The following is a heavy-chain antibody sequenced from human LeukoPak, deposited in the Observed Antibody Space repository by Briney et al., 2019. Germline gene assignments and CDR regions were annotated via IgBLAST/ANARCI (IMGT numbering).Heavy chain of an antibody. CDR1: GFTFSSYA. V-gene: IGHV3-23*01. CDR2: ISGSGGST. CDR3: AKVLVRVFRLEWFPTHAFDI. J-gene: IGHJ3*02. Sequence: PGGSLRLSCAASGFTFSSYAMSWVRQAPGKGLEWVSAISGSGGSTYYADSVKGRFTISRDNSKNTLYLQMNSLRAEDTAVYYCAKVLVRVFRLEWFPTHAFDIWGQGTMVTVSS. D-gene: IGHD3-3*01.